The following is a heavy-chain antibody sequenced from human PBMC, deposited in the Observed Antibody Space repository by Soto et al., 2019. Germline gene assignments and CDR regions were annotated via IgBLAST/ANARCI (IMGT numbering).Heavy chain of an antibody. J-gene: IGHJ4*02. Sequence: ASVKVSCKASGYTFTNYYMHWVRQAPGQGLEWMGVIHYSGATPTYAQKFQGRVTMARDTSTSTVYVELSSLTSEDTAVYYCARGGPDLATIGGFDYWGQGTLVTVSS. CDR3: ARGGPDLATIGGFDY. CDR1: GYTFTNYY. V-gene: IGHV1-46*01. CDR2: IHYSGATP. D-gene: IGHD3-16*01.